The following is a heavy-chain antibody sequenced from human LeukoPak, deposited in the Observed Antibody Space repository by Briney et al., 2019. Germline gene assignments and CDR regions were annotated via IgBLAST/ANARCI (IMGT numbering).Heavy chain of an antibody. J-gene: IGHJ4*02. D-gene: IGHD3-22*01. CDR2: ISYDGSNK. CDR3: ATSLGHYYDSSGYHADY. Sequence: GGSLRLSCAAPGFTFSSYAMHWVRQAPGKGLEWVAVISYDGSNKYYADSVKGRFTISRDNSKNTLYLQMNSLRAEDTAVYYCATSLGHYYDSSGYHADYWGQGTLVTVSS. CDR1: GFTFSSYA. V-gene: IGHV3-30-3*01.